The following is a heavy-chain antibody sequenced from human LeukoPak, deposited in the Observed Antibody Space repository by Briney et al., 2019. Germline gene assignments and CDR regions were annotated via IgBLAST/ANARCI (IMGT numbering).Heavy chain of an antibody. D-gene: IGHD3-3*01. V-gene: IGHV4-39*01. J-gene: IGHJ4*02. Sequence: SETLSLTCTVSGGSISRSTYYWGWIRQPPGKGLEWIGSIFYSGTTYYNPSLKSRVAISVDTSKNQFSLKLSSVTAADTAVYYCAGHLPLIPYDFWSGSYDYWGQGTLVTVSS. CDR1: GGSISRSTYY. CDR2: IFYSGTT. CDR3: AGHLPLIPYDFWSGSYDY.